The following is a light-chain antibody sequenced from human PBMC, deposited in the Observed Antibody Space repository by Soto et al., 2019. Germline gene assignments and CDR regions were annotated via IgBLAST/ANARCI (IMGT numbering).Light chain of an antibody. CDR1: PSVTNY. Sequence: EIVLTQSPATLSLSPGERATLSCRASPSVTNYLAWYQQKPGQPPRLLIYGAFNRAAGIPARFSGSGSGTGFTLTITSLQSEDFAVYYCQQYYHWPRTFGQGTKVDIK. CDR3: QQYYHWPRT. CDR2: GAF. V-gene: IGKV3D-15*01. J-gene: IGKJ1*01.